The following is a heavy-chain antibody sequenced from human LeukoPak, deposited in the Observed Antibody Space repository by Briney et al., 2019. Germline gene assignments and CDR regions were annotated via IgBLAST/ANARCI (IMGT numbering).Heavy chain of an antibody. J-gene: IGHJ6*04. V-gene: IGHV3-30*04. CDR1: GFTFSSYA. CDR2: ISYDGSNK. CDR3: ARELWFGELSYYYYYGMDV. Sequence: GRSLRLSCAASGFTFSSYAMHWVRQAPGKGLEWVAVISYDGSNKYYAGSVKGRFTISRDNSKNTLYLQMNSLRAEDTAVYYCARELWFGELSYYYYYGMDVWGKGTTVTVSS. D-gene: IGHD3-10*01.